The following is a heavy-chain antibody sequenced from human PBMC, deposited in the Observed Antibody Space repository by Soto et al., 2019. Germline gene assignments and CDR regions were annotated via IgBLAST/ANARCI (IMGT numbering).Heavy chain of an antibody. D-gene: IGHD2-15*01. CDR3: ARLVACNGGSCKFAP. CDR2: TNYRGTT. V-gene: IGHV4-39*01. Sequence: QLQLQESGPGLVTPSETLSLTCTVSGGSISSSSYFWAWVRQSPAKGLEWFGSTNYRGTTFYTASPRXRXPLXIDTSKNQFSLTLNSVTAADPALYSCARLVACNGGSCKFAPWGQGTLVTVSS. J-gene: IGHJ5*02. CDR1: GGSISSSSYF.